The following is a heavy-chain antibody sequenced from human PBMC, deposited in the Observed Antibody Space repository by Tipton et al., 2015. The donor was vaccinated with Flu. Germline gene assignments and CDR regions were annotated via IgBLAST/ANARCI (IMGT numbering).Heavy chain of an antibody. J-gene: IGHJ4*02. V-gene: IGHV4-38-2*02. CDR2: IYHTGST. CDR1: GYSISSGYY. CDR3: ARGIYISSSWYVGRGDPNKNDY. D-gene: IGHD6-13*01. Sequence: TLSLTCIVSGYSISSGYYWGWIRQPPGKGPEWIGSIYHTGSTYYNPSLKSRVTISVDTSKNQFSLKLSSVTAADTAVYYCARGIYISSSWYVGRGDPNKNDYWGQGTLVTVSS.